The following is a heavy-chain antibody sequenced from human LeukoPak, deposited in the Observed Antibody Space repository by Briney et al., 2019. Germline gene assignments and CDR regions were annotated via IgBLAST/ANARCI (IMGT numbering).Heavy chain of an antibody. D-gene: IGHD3-10*01. V-gene: IGHV4-59*08. J-gene: IGHJ4*02. Sequence: SETLSLTCTVSGGSISSHYWSWIRQPPGKGLERIGYIYYSGSTNYNPSLKSRVTISVHTSKNQFSLKLSSVTAADTAVYYCARHGTGSYFDYWGQGTLVTVSS. CDR2: IYYSGST. CDR3: ARHGTGSYFDY. CDR1: GGSISSHY.